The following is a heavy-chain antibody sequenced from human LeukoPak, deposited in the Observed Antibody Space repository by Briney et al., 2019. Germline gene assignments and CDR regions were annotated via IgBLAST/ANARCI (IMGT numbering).Heavy chain of an antibody. Sequence: GGSLRLSCAASGFTFSNYAMSWVRQAPGKGLEWVSSISPSSGYIYYADSVKGRFTISRDNAKKSLYLQMNSLRAEDTAVYYCARDSGRFLEWITYVDVWGKGTTVTVSS. CDR2: ISPSSGYI. CDR3: ARDSGRFLEWITYVDV. D-gene: IGHD3-3*01. J-gene: IGHJ6*03. CDR1: GFTFSNYA. V-gene: IGHV3-21*01.